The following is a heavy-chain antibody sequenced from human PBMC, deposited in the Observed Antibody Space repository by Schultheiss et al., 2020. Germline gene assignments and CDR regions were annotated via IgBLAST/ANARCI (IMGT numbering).Heavy chain of an antibody. J-gene: IGHJ5*02. Sequence: GGSLRLSCAASGFTFSSYWMHWVRQAPGKGLVWVSRINSDGSSTSYADSVKGRFTISRDNAKNTLYLQMNSLRAEDTAVYYCAREMVVPAAPANWFDPWGQGTLVTVSS. CDR1: GFTFSSYW. CDR3: AREMVVPAAPANWFDP. V-gene: IGHV3-74*01. CDR2: INSDGSST. D-gene: IGHD2-2*01.